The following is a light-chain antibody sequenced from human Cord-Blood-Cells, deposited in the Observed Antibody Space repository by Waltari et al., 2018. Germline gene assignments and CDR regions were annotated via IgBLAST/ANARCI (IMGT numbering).Light chain of an antibody. J-gene: IGKJ2*03. CDR2: GPS. CDR3: QQYNNWPPYS. Sequence: EIVITHTPATLSVSPEQRATLSCRASQSVSSNLAWSQQKPGQAPSLLIYGPSTRATGIPDRFSGSGSGREFTLTISSLQSEDFAVYYCQQYNNWPPYSFGQGTKLEIK. CDR1: QSVSSN. V-gene: IGKV3-15*01.